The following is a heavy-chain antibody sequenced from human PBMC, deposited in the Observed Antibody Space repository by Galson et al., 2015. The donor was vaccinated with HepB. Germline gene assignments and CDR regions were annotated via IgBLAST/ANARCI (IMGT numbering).Heavy chain of an antibody. D-gene: IGHD6-13*01. J-gene: IGHJ5*02. CDR3: VKDRLGYSSSWYGWFDP. CDR1: GFTFSSYA. V-gene: IGHV3-64D*06. Sequence: SLRLSCAASGFTFSSYATHWVRQAPGKGLEYVSAISSNGGSTYYADSVKGRFTISRDNSKNTLYLQMSSLRAEDTAVYYCVKDRLGYSSSWYGWFDPWGQGTLVTVSS. CDR2: ISSNGGST.